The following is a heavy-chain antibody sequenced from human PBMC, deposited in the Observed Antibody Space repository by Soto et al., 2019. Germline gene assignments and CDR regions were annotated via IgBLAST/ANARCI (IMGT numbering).Heavy chain of an antibody. J-gene: IGHJ4*02. D-gene: IGHD5-12*01. V-gene: IGHV4-30-2*06. CDR1: GASITYGGYS. CDR3: VRGGGNDPFEY. CDR2: ITHLENT. Sequence: QLRLQESGSGVVKTSESLSLTCTVFGASITYGGYSWSWIRQSPGRGLEWLGHITHLENTSFNPSFKSRLSMSIDRTKNQFSLKVTSMTAADKGRYFCVRGGGNDPFEYWGQGILVTVSS.